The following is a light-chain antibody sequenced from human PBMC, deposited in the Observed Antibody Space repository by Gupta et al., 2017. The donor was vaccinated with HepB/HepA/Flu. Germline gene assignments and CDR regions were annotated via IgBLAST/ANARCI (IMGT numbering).Light chain of an antibody. CDR3: LQSYRVPIT. CDR2: SAS. CDR1: QSISIY. V-gene: IGKV1-39*01. Sequence: DIQMTQSPSSLSASVGDRVTITCRASQSISIYLNWYQQEPGKAPKLLIYSASSLQSGAPSRFSGSGSGTDFTLTISSLQPEDFATYYCLQSYRVPITFGQGTRLDIK. J-gene: IGKJ5*01.